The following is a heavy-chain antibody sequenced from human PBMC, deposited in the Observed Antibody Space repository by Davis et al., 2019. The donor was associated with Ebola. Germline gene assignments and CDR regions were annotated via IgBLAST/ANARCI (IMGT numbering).Heavy chain of an antibody. CDR1: GFTFSSYA. J-gene: IGHJ4*02. CDR3: AKDQYYGSGSYFDY. V-gene: IGHV3-9*01. Sequence: SLKISCAASGFTFSSYAMSWVRQAPGKGLEWVSGISWNSGSIGYADSVKGRFTISRDNAKNSLYLQMNSLRAEDTALYYCAKDQYYGSGSYFDYWGQGTLVTVSS. D-gene: IGHD3-10*01. CDR2: ISWNSGSI.